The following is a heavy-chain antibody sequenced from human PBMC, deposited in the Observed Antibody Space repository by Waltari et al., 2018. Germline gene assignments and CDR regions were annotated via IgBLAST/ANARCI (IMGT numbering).Heavy chain of an antibody. D-gene: IGHD5-12*01. J-gene: IGHJ3*01. CDR3: ATYIGASVGTAAFDV. Sequence: QLQLQESGPRLVRPSETLSLICRVSGVSITSNRHYWAWIRQSPGQGLEWIGTVSYSGTTDISPSIKSRVSVSRDTSKNQVSLILGSVTAADMAVYYCATYIGASVGTAAFDVWGQGTMVTVSS. CDR1: GVSITSNRHY. V-gene: IGHV4-39*01. CDR2: VSYSGTT.